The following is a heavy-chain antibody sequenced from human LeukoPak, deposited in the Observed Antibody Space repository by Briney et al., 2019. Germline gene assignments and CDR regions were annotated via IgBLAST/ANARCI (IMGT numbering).Heavy chain of an antibody. CDR3: ARSAMIVGAMFPGLFDY. V-gene: IGHV3-33*01. Sequence: GRSLRLSCAASGFTFSSYGMHWVRQAPGKGLEWVVVIWYDGSNKYYADSVKGRFTISRDNSKNTLYLQMNSLRAEDTAVYYCARSAMIVGAMFPGLFDYWGQGTLVTVSS. CDR1: GFTFSSYG. CDR2: IWYDGSNK. D-gene: IGHD1-26*01. J-gene: IGHJ4*02.